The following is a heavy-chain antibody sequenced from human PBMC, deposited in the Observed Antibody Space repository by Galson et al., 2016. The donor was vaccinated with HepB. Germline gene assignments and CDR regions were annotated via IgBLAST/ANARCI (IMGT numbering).Heavy chain of an antibody. Sequence: SLRLSCAGSGFTFGNYAMHWVRQPPGKGLEWVSGISWNTGNKVYAASVRDRFTISRDNAKNSLYLQMNSLRAEDTALSYCAKDLGKSVGTIAYWGQGALVTVSS. CDR1: GFTFGNYA. D-gene: IGHD5/OR15-5a*01. CDR3: AKDLGKSVGTIAY. V-gene: IGHV3-9*01. CDR2: ISWNTGNK. J-gene: IGHJ4*02.